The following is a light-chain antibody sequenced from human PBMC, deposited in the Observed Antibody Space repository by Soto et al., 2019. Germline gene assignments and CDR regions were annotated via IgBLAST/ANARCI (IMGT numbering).Light chain of an antibody. V-gene: IGKV1-33*01. Sequence: DIQLTQSPSTLSASVGDRVTITCRASQGITGWLAWYQQKPGKAPKLLIYDASNLETGVPSRFSGSGSGTDFTFTISSLQPEDIATYYCQQYDNLPITFGQGTRLEIK. CDR1: QGITGW. CDR2: DAS. J-gene: IGKJ5*01. CDR3: QQYDNLPIT.